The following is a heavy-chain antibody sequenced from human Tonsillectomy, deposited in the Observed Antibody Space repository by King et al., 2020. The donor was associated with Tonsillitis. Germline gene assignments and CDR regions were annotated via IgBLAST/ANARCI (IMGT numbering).Heavy chain of an antibody. CDR1: GGSISSSDHY. CDR2: MYYSGTI. D-gene: IGHD1-26*01. J-gene: IGHJ4*02. Sequence: QLQESGPGVVKPSETLSLTCTVSGGSISSSDHYWAWIRQPPGKGLEWIGYMYYSGTIFYNPSLKSRSTISGGTSENRFSLKLSSGTAADTAVYFCARSVSGSFDYWGQGALVTVSS. CDR3: ARSVSGSFDY. V-gene: IGHV4-39*01.